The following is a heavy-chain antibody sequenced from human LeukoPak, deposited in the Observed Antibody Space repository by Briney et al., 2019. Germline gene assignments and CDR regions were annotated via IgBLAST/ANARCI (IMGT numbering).Heavy chain of an antibody. V-gene: IGHV1-2*02. CDR3: ARDSPAVSGRYNS. D-gene: IGHD6-19*01. CDR1: GYTFIGCY. CDR2: INPNTGDT. J-gene: IGHJ4*02. Sequence: ASVKVSXKASGYTFIGCYLHWVRQAPGQGLEWMGWINPNTGDTNYAQNFQGRVTMTRDTSITTAHMELSSLRSDDTAVYYYARDSPAVSGRYNSWGQGTLVTVSS.